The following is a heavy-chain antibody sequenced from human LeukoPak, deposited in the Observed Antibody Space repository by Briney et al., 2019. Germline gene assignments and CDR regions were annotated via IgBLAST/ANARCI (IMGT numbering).Heavy chain of an antibody. CDR2: INHSGST. Sequence: SETLSLTCTVSGGSISSSSYYWGWIRQPPGKGLEWIGEINHSGSTNYNPSLKSRVTISVDTSKNQFSLKLSSVTAADTAVYYCARRGGGGSSRVGYSYGTGYYYYMDVWGKGTTVTISS. CDR3: ARRGGGGSSRVGYSYGTGYYYYMDV. V-gene: IGHV4-39*07. D-gene: IGHD5-18*01. CDR1: GGSISSSSYY. J-gene: IGHJ6*03.